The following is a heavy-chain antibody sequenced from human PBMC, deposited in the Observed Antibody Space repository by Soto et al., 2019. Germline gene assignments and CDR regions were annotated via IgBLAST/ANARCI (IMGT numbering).Heavy chain of an antibody. Sequence: KPSETLSLTCTVSGASISSSYWSWIRQSPERGLEWIAYVYHTGATNYNPSLKSRVTISLDTSKGQFSLNLTSLTTADTAVYFCARGGNRYSNVASGVGGFDFWGQGSLVTVSS. CDR3: ARGGNRYSNVASGVGGFDF. D-gene: IGHD5-12*01. CDR1: GASISSSY. V-gene: IGHV4-59*01. CDR2: VYHTGAT. J-gene: IGHJ4*02.